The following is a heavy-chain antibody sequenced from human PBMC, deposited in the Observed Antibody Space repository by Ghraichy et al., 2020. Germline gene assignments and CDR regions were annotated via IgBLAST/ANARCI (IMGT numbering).Heavy chain of an antibody. J-gene: IGHJ6*02. CDR3: ARLGYCSSTTCYTTDYGLDV. D-gene: IGHD2-2*02. CDR2: INHSGST. Sequence: SETLSLTCAVYGGSFSHYYWSWIRQPPGKGLEWIGEINHSGSTNYNPSLKSRVTISVGTSKNQFSLKLSSVTAADTAVYYCARLGYCSSTTCYTTDYGLDVWGQGTTVTVSS. CDR1: GGSFSHYY. V-gene: IGHV4-34*01.